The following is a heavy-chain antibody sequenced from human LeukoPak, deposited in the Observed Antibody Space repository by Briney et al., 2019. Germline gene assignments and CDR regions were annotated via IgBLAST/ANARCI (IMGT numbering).Heavy chain of an antibody. CDR2: IYYSGST. Sequence: PSETLSLTCTVSRGSISGYYWSWIRQPPGEGLEWIGHIYYSGSTNYSPSLKSRVTISVDTSKDQFSLNLNSVTAADTAVYYCGRSSIGAWYFDLWGRGTLVTVSS. CDR3: GRSSIGAWYFDL. D-gene: IGHD4/OR15-4a*01. J-gene: IGHJ2*01. V-gene: IGHV4-59*01. CDR1: RGSISGYY.